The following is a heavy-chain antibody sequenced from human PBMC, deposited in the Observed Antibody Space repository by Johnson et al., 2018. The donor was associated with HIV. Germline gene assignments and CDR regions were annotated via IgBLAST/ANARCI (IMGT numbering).Heavy chain of an antibody. CDR1: GFTLTNYP. J-gene: IGHJ4*03. CDR2: ISFDGKNK. V-gene: IGHV3-30*04. Sequence: QVQLVESGGGVVQPGRSLRLSCAASGFTLTNYPMHWVRQAPGKGLEWVAVISFDGKNKFYADSVKGRFTISRDNSRNTLYRQMNSLRPEDTAVYYCASGDDDGCWGRGTLVTVS. CDR3: ASGDDDGC. D-gene: IGHD5-12*01.